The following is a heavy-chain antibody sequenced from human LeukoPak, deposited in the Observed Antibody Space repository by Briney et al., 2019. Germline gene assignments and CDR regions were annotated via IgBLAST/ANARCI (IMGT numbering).Heavy chain of an antibody. CDR1: GGTFSTYT. CDR3: ARDSFCSATTCYSAPHFDY. CDR2: IISIFDTS. Sequence: ASVKVSCKASGGTFSTYTISWVRQAPGQGLEWMGRIISIFDTSNYAQKFQGRLTITADTSTNTAYMELGSLRSEDTAFYYCARDSFCSATTCYSAPHFDYWGQGTLVTVSS. J-gene: IGHJ4*02. V-gene: IGHV1-69*08. D-gene: IGHD2-2*01.